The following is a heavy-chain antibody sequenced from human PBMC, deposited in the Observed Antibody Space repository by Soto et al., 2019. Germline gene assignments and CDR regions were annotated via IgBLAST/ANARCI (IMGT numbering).Heavy chain of an antibody. CDR2: INHSGST. V-gene: IGHV4-34*01. Sequence: SETLSLTCAVYGGSFSGYYWSWIRQPPGKGLEWIGEINHSGSTNYNPSLKSRVTISVDTSKNQFSLKLSSVTAADTAVYYCARGLRGHTAMVGKPYYYYGMDVWGQGTTVTVSS. CDR1: GGSFSGYY. D-gene: IGHD5-18*01. CDR3: ARGLRGHTAMVGKPYYYYGMDV. J-gene: IGHJ6*02.